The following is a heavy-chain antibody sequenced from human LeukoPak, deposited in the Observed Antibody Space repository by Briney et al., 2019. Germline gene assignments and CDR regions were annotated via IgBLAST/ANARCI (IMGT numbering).Heavy chain of an antibody. CDR3: ARIPTYSGSYD. J-gene: IGHJ4*02. CDR1: GYTFTSYG. Sequence: ASVKVSCKASGYTFTSYGISWVRQAPGQGLEWMGWMNPNSGNTGYAQKFQGRVTMTRNTSISTAYMELSSLRSEDTAVYYCARIPTYSGSYDWGQGTLVTVSS. D-gene: IGHD1-26*01. V-gene: IGHV1-8*02. CDR2: MNPNSGNT.